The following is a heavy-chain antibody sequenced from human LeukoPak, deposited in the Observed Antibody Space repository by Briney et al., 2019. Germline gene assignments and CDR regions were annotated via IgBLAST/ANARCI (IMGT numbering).Heavy chain of an antibody. CDR3: ASRPRWFGVISHYYGMDV. CDR2: IYHSGST. V-gene: IGHV4-39*07. J-gene: IGHJ6*02. CDR1: GGSISSSSYF. D-gene: IGHD3-10*01. Sequence: PSETLSLTCTVSGGSISSSSYFWGWIRQPPGKGLEWIGEIYHSGSTNYNPSLKSRVTMSVDTSISQFSLKLSSVTAADTAVYYCASRPRWFGVISHYYGMDVWGHGTTVIVSS.